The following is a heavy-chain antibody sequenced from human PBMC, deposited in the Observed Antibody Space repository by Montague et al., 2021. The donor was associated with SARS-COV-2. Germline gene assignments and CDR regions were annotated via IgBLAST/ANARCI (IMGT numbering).Heavy chain of an antibody. D-gene: IGHD2-21*02. Sequence: SETLSLTCTVSGDSVSSSYHYWGRIRQPPGRGLEWLGIVYYSGYSYYTPSVKGRVAISIYASKIQLSLKLNSLTATDKAIYHCARRRLREDYFDFWGQGTLLTVSS. J-gene: IGHJ4*02. CDR2: VYYSGYS. CDR1: GDSVSSSYHY. V-gene: IGHV4-39*01. CDR3: ARRRLREDYFDF.